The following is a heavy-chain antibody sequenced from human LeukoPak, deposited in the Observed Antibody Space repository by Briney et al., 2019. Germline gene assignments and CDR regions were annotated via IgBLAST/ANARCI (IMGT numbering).Heavy chain of an antibody. D-gene: IGHD3-10*01. V-gene: IGHV4-31*03. CDR2: IYYSGST. CDR3: ARVPSMVRGVAYFDY. CDR1: GGSISSGGYY. Sequence: PSQTLSLTCTVSGGSISSGGYYWSWIRQRPGKGLEWIGYIYYSGSTYYNPSLKSRVTISVDTSKNQFSLKLSSVTAADTAVYYCARVPSMVRGVAYFDYWGQGTLVTVSS. J-gene: IGHJ4*02.